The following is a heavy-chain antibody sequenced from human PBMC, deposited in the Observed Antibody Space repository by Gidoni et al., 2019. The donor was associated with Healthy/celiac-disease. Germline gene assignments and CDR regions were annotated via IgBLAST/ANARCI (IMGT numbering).Heavy chain of an antibody. V-gene: IGHV1-2*02. CDR1: GYTFTGYY. CDR3: ARLIVDTAMVLFWNPSYFDY. J-gene: IGHJ4*02. Sequence: QVQLVQSGAEVKKPGASVKVSCKASGYTFTGYYMHWVRQAPGQGLEWMGWINPNSGGTNYAQKFQGRVTMTRDTSISTAYMELSRLRSDDTAVYYCARLIVDTAMVLFWNPSYFDYWGQGTLVTVSS. D-gene: IGHD5-18*01. CDR2: INPNSGGT.